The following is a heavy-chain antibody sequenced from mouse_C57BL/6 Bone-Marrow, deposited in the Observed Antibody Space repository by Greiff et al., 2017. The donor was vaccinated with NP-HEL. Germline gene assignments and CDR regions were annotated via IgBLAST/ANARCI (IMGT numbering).Heavy chain of an antibody. CDR3: TRGYDYAPFDY. J-gene: IGHJ2*01. D-gene: IGHD2-4*01. V-gene: IGHV6-6*01. CDR1: GFTFSDAW. Sequence: EVQGVESGGGLVQPGGSMKLSCAASGFTFSDAWMDWVRQSPEKGLEWVAEIRNKANNHATYYAESVKGRFTISRDDSKSSVYLQMNSLRAEDTGIYYCTRGYDYAPFDYWGQGTTLTVSS. CDR2: IRNKANNHAT.